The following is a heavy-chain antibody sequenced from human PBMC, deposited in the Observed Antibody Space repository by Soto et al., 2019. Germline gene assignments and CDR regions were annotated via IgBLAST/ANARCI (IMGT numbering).Heavy chain of an antibody. Sequence: GGSLRLSCEGSGFTFSDYYISWIRQAPGKGLEWISYSSDSGTFSRYADSVKGRFSISRDNTKNLLYLQMNSLRAEDTAVYYCARSGDNYNRLDYWGQGTRVTVSS. J-gene: IGHJ4*02. CDR3: ARSGDNYNRLDY. CDR2: SSDSGTFS. V-gene: IGHV3-11*06. CDR1: GFTFSDYY. D-gene: IGHD1-1*01.